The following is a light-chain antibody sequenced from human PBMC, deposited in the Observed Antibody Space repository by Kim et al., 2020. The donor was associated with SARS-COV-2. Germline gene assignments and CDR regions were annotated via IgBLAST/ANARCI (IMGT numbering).Light chain of an antibody. CDR1: TSNIGSKK. Sequence: GQNIIISCSGRTSNIGSKKVNWYQQLPGTAPQLLIYSNDQRPSGVPDRFSASKSGTSASLAITGLQSDDEADYYCAVWDDTLSGVAFGGGTQLTVL. CDR3: AVWDDTLSGVA. V-gene: IGLV1-44*01. J-gene: IGLJ2*01. CDR2: SND.